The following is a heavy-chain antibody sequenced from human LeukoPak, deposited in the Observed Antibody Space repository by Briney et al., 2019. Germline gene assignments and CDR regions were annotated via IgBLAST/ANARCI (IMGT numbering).Heavy chain of an antibody. J-gene: IGHJ4*02. D-gene: IGHD2-15*01. CDR3: ARNPETFCSGNSCSSVEIDY. CDR1: GFTFSTYA. V-gene: IGHV3-30*04. Sequence: GGSLRLSCAASGFTFSTYAMHWVRQAPGEWMGWVAVISYDVINKYYADSVKGRFTISRDNSKNTLYLQMNSLRAEDTAVYYCARNPETFCSGNSCSSVEIDYWGQGTLVTVSS. CDR2: ISYDVINK.